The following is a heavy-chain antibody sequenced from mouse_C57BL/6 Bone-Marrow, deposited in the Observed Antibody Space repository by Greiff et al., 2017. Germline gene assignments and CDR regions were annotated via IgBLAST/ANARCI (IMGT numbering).Heavy chain of an antibody. CDR3: TRERGYGSSPYYFDY. D-gene: IGHD1-1*01. V-gene: IGHV5-9-1*02. CDR1: GFTFSSYA. CDR2: ISSGGDYI. Sequence: EVKLVESGEGLVKPGGSLKFSCAASGFTFSSYAMSWVRQTPEKRLEWVAYISSGGDYIYYADTVKGRFTISRDNARNTLYLQMSSLKSEDTAMYYCTRERGYGSSPYYFDYWGQGTTLTVSS. J-gene: IGHJ2*01.